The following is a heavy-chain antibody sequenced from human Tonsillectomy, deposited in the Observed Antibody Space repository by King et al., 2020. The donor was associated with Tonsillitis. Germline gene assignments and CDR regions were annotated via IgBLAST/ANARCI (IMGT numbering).Heavy chain of an antibody. Sequence: VQLVESWGGLVQPGGSLRLSCAASGFTFSSYAVSWVRQAPGKGLEWVSAISGSGGSTHYADSVKGRFTISRDNSKNKLYLQMNSLRAEDTAVYYCSPVVPAALGIDYWGQGTLVTVSS. V-gene: IGHV3-23*04. CDR1: GFTFSSYA. J-gene: IGHJ4*02. CDR3: SPVVPAALGIDY. CDR2: ISGSGGST. D-gene: IGHD2-2*01.